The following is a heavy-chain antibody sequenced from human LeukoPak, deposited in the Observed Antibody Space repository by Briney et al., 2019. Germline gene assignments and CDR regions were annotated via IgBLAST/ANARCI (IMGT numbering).Heavy chain of an antibody. J-gene: IGHJ3*02. V-gene: IGHV1-69*04. CDR2: IIPILGIA. CDR3: ARTPGSGWSDAFDI. Sequence: ASVKVSCKAFGGTFSSYAISWVRQAPGQGLEWMGRIIPILGIANYAQKFQGRVTITADKSTSTAYMELSSLRSEDTAVYYCARTPGSGWSDAFDIWGQGTMVTVSS. D-gene: IGHD6-19*01. CDR1: GGTFSSYA.